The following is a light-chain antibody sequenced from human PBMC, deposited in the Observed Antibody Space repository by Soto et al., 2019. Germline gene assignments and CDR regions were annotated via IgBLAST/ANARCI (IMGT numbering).Light chain of an antibody. CDR1: QSVSIY. Sequence: DVQMTQSPSSLCASVGDRVPTPCRASQSVSIYLNWYQQTQGKAPNILIYAASSLQSGVPSRFSGSGSGTDFALTISSLQPEDFATYYCQQSYSNPWTFGQGTKV. CDR3: QQSYSNPWT. V-gene: IGKV1-39*01. CDR2: AAS. J-gene: IGKJ1*01.